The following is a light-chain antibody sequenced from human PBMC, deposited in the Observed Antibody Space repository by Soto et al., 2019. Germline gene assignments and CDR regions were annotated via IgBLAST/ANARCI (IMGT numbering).Light chain of an antibody. CDR3: QQRSNWPPPLT. J-gene: IGKJ4*01. Sequence: EIVLTQSPGTLSLSPVERATLSCMASQSVSSSYLAWYQQKPGQAPRLLIYDASNRATGIPARFSGSGSGTDFTLTISSLEPEDFAVYYCQQRSNWPPPLTFGGGTKVDIK. V-gene: IGKV3D-20*02. CDR2: DAS. CDR1: QSVSSSY.